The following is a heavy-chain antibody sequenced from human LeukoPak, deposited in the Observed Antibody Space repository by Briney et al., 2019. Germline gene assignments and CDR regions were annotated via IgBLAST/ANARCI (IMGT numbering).Heavy chain of an antibody. J-gene: IGHJ6*02. CDR1: GGSISSSSYH. V-gene: IGHV4-39*01. Sequence: SETLSLTCTVSGGSISSSSYHWGWIRQPPGKGLEWIGSIYYSGSTYYNPSLKSRVTISVDTSKNQFSLKLSSVTAADTAVYYCARGEARRDGYNLAYYYGMDVWGQGTTVTVSS. D-gene: IGHD5-24*01. CDR3: ARGEARRDGYNLAYYYGMDV. CDR2: IYYSGST.